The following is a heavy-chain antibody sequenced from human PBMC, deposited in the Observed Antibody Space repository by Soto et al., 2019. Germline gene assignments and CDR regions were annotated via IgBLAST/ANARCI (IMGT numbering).Heavy chain of an antibody. V-gene: IGHV1-69*12. Sequence: QVQLVQSGAEVKKPGSSVKVSCKASGGTFSSYAISWVRQAPGQGLEWKGGIIPIFGTANYAQKFQGRVTITADESTSTAYMELSSLRSEDTAVYYCASSGGTRNYDILTGYSRPDYWGQGTLVTVSS. CDR2: IIPIFGTA. CDR3: ASSGGTRNYDILTGYSRPDY. D-gene: IGHD3-9*01. J-gene: IGHJ4*02. CDR1: GGTFSSYA.